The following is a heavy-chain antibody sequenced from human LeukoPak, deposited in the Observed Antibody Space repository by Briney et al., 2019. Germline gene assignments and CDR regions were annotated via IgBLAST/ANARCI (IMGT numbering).Heavy chain of an antibody. Sequence: EPSETLSLTCAISGGSISSINWWSWVRQPPGMGRECIGEIYHSGRTNDNPSLKSRVTRSVDKSKNQVSLKLSSATAADTAVYYCARGGWLQSSYFDYWGQGTLVTVSS. J-gene: IGHJ4*02. CDR3: ARGGWLQSSYFDY. CDR1: GGSISSINW. V-gene: IGHV4-4*02. CDR2: IYHSGRT. D-gene: IGHD5-24*01.